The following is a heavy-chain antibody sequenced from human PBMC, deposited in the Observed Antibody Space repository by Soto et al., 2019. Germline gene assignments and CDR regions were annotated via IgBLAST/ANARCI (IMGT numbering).Heavy chain of an antibody. CDR3: ARPSGWYPGAFDI. CDR1: GGSFSGYY. CDR2: INHSGST. J-gene: IGHJ3*02. Sequence: QVQLQQWGAGLLKPSETLSLTCAVYGGSFSGYYWSWIRQPPGKGLEWIGEINHSGSTNYNPSLKSRVTISVDTSKNQFSLKLSSVTAADTAVYYCARPSGWYPGAFDIWGQGTMVTVSS. V-gene: IGHV4-34*01. D-gene: IGHD6-19*01.